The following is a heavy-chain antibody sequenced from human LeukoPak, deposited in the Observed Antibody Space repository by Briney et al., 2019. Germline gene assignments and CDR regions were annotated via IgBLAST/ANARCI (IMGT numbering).Heavy chain of an antibody. V-gene: IGHV3-20*04. D-gene: IGHD3-10*01. CDR3: ARDPDYYGSGSYYDY. CDR1: GFTFDDYG. CDR2: INWNGGST. Sequence: GGSLRLSCAASGFTFDDYGMSWVRHAPGKGLEWVSGINWNGGSTGYADSVKGRFTISRDNAKNSLHLQMNSLRAEDTALYYCARDPDYYGSGSYYDYWGQGTLVTVSS. J-gene: IGHJ4*02.